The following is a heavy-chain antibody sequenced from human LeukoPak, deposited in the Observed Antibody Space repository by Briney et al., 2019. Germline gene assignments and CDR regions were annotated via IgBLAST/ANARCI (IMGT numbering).Heavy chain of an antibody. CDR2: IYHSGST. CDR3: ARGHRITLPDL. D-gene: IGHD3-10*01. CDR1: GYSISSGYY. V-gene: IGHV4-38-2*02. Sequence: SETLSLTCTVSGYSISSGYYWGWIRQPPGKGLEWIGSIYHSGSTYYNPSLKSRVTISVDTSKNQFSLKLSSVTAADTAVYYCARGHRITLPDLWGRGTLVTVSS. J-gene: IGHJ2*01.